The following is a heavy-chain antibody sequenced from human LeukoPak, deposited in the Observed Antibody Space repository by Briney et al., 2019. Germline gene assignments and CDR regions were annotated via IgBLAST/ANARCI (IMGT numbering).Heavy chain of an antibody. CDR1: GFRFSTFW. CDR2: INQNGGVK. CDR3: ATSDDAAGTS. J-gene: IGHJ5*02. Sequence: GGSLRLACAASGFRFSTFWMSWVRQAPGKGLEWVANINQNGGVKHYVDSVKGRFTISRDNAKNSLYLQMTSLRADDTAVYYCATSDDAAGTSWGQGTLVTVS. V-gene: IGHV3-7*03. D-gene: IGHD6-25*01.